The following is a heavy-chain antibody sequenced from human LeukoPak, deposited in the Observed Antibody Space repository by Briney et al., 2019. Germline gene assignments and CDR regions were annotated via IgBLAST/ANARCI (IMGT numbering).Heavy chain of an antibody. CDR3: ARGSDVDIVATILSDY. D-gene: IGHD5-12*01. CDR2: INPNSGGI. V-gene: IGHV1-2*02. Sequence: ASVKVSCKASGYTFTGYYMHWVRQAPGQGLEWMGWINPNSGGINYAQKFQGRVTMTRDTSISTAYMELSRLRSDDTAVYYCARGSDVDIVATILSDYWGQGTLVTVSS. CDR1: GYTFTGYY. J-gene: IGHJ4*02.